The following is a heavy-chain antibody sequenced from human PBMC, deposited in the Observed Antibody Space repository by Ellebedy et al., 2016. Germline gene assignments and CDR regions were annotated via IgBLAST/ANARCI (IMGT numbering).Heavy chain of an antibody. V-gene: IGHV3-11*01. J-gene: IGHJ6*03. Sequence: GGSLRLXCAASGFTFSDYYMSWIRQAPGKGLEWVSYISSSGSTIYYADSVKGRFTISRDNAKNSLYLQMNSLRAEDTAVYYCARDRDYYYYMDVWGKGTTVTVSS. CDR1: GFTFSDYY. CDR3: ARDRDYYYYMDV. CDR2: ISSSGSTI.